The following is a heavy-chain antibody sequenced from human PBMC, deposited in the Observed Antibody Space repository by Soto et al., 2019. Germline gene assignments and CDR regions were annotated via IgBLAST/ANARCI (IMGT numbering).Heavy chain of an antibody. CDR1: GFSLSTSGMC. CDR3: ARITSGCSSGCEYFQH. V-gene: IGHV2-70*11. CDR2: IDWDDDK. D-gene: IGHD6-19*01. Sequence: SGPTLVNPTQTLTLTCTFSGFSLSTSGMCVSWIRQPPGKALEWLARIDWDDDKYYSTSLKTRLTISKDTSKNQVVLTMTNMDPVDTATYYCARITSGCSSGCEYFQHWGQGTLVTVSS. J-gene: IGHJ1*01.